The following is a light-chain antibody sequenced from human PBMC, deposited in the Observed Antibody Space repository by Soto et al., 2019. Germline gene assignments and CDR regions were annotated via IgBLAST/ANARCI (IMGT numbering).Light chain of an antibody. CDR1: QSINTW. CDR3: QQANSYPPFT. CDR2: GAT. V-gene: IGKV1D-12*01. J-gene: IGKJ3*01. Sequence: DIQMTQSPSSVSASLGDIVTITCRASQSINTWLAWYQQKPGKAPKLLIYGATSLQSGVPSRFSGSGSGTDFTLTITSLQPEDFATYYCQQANSYPPFTFGPGTKVDIK.